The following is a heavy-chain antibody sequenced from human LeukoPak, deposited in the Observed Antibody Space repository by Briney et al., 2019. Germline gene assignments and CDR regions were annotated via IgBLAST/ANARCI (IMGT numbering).Heavy chain of an antibody. V-gene: IGHV3-53*01. Sequence: GGSLRLSCAASGFTVSSYYMSWVRQAPGKGLEWVSVIYSGGTTYYADSVKGRFTISRDNSKNTLYLQMNSLRPEDTAVYYCARVSGSYRDAFDIWGQGTMVTVSS. J-gene: IGHJ3*02. CDR1: GFTVSSYY. CDR2: IYSGGTT. CDR3: ARVSGSYRDAFDI. D-gene: IGHD1-26*01.